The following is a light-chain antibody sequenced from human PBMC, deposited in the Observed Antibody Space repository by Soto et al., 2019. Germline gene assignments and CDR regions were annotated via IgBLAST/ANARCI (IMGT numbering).Light chain of an antibody. CDR3: QQYSNLIT. V-gene: IGKV1-33*01. J-gene: IGKJ5*01. CDR2: DAS. Sequence: DIQMTQSPSSLSASVGDRVTITCQASQDISNYLNWYQQKLGKAPKLLIYDASNLETGVPSRFSGSGSGTDFTFTISILQPEDIATYYCQQYSNLITFVQGTRLEIK. CDR1: QDISNY.